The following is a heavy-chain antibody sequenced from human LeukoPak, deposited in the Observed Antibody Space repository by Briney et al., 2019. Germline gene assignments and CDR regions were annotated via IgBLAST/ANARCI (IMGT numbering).Heavy chain of an antibody. V-gene: IGHV4-59*08. Sequence: SEALSLTCTVSGDSISSYYWSWIRQPPGKGLEWIGSLYSGTNPNYNPSLESRVTISMDTSNNHFSLKLASVTAADTAVYYCAGSPLRAWFDPWGQGALVTVSS. CDR3: AGSPLRAWFDP. J-gene: IGHJ5*02. CDR2: LYSGTNP. CDR1: GDSISSYY.